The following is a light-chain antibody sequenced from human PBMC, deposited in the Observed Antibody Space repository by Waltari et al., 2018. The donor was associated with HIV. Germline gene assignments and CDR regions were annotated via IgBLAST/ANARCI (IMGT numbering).Light chain of an antibody. V-gene: IGLV2-14*01. CDR2: EVT. CDR1: SSDVGGYNY. J-gene: IGLJ3*02. Sequence: QSGLTQPASVSGSPGQSITISCTGTSSDVGGYNYVSWYQQHPGKAPKVLIYEVTNRPAGVSKRFSGSKAGNTASLTISGRQAEDEADYYCASYTTTSSRVFGGGTKLTVL. CDR3: ASYTTTSSRV.